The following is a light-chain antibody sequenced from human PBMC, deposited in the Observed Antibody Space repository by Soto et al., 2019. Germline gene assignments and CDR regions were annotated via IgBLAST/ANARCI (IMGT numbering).Light chain of an antibody. CDR1: SSDLGGYNF. J-gene: IGLJ2*01. V-gene: IGLV2-8*01. CDR2: DVS. CDR3: AAWDDSLNGPV. Sequence: QSALTQPPSASGSPGQSVTISCTGTSSDLGGYNFVSWYQQHPGKAPKLMIYDVSKRPSGVPDRFSGSKSGNTASLTVSGLQAEDEANYYCAAWDDSLNGPVFGGGTKLTVL.